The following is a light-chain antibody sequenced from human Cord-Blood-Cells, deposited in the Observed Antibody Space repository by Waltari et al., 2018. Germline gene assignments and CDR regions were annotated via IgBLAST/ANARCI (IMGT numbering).Light chain of an antibody. CDR2: DVS. J-gene: IGLJ1*01. CDR3: SSYTSSSTYV. V-gene: IGLV2-14*01. Sequence: QSALTQPASVSGSPGQSITISCTGTSSDVRGYNYVSWYQQHPGKAPTLMIYDVSNRPSGVSNRFSGSKSGNTASLTISGLQAEDEADYYCSSYTSSSTYVFGTGTKVTVL. CDR1: SSDVRGYNY.